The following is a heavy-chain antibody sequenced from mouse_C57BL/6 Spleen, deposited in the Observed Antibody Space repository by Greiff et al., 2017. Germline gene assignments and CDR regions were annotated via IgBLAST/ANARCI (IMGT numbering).Heavy chain of an antibody. V-gene: IGHV1-64*01. CDR1: GYTFTSYW. CDR3: ARFPIYYDYEGPFAY. CDR2: IHPNSGST. Sequence: QVQLKQPGAELVKPGASVKLSCKASGYTFTSYWMHWVKQRPGQGLEWIGMIHPNSGSTNYNEKFKSKATLTVDKSSSTAYMQLSSLTSEDSAVYYCARFPIYYDYEGPFAYWGQGTLVTVSA. D-gene: IGHD2-4*01. J-gene: IGHJ3*01.